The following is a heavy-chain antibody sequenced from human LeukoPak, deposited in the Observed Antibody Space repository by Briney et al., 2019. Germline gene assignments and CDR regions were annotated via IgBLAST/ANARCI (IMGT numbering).Heavy chain of an antibody. V-gene: IGHV3-7*01. CDR2: IQHDGTEK. Sequence: GGSLRLSCAASGFTFSSYSMNWVRQAPGKGLEWVANIQHDGTEKNYVDSVRGRFTISRDNAKTSLYLQMNSLRAEDTAVYYCARDSTVATYYGVDVWGQGTTVTVSS. D-gene: IGHD6-19*01. J-gene: IGHJ6*02. CDR3: ARDSTVATYYGVDV. CDR1: GFTFSSYS.